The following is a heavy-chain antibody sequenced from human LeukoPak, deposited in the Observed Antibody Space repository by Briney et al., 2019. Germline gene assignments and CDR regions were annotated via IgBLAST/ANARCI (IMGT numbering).Heavy chain of an antibody. V-gene: IGHV1-18*04. CDR1: GYTFTSYG. D-gene: IGHD3-10*01. CDR2: ISAYNGNT. J-gene: IGHJ6*04. CDR3: ARDYYGSGSYPKDPYYYYGMDV. Sequence: VASVKVSCKASGYTFTSYGISWVRQAPGQGLEWMGWISAYNGNTNYAQKLQGRVTMTTDTSASTAYMELRSLRSDDTAVYYCARDYYGSGSYPKDPYYYYGMDVWGKGTTVTVSS.